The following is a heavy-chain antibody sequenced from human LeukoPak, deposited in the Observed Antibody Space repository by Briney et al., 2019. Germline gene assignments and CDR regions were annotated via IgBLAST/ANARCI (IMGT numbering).Heavy chain of an antibody. D-gene: IGHD2-15*01. J-gene: IGHJ3*02. CDR2: INHSGST. CDR3: ARVKRAGYCSGGSCYSGDAFDI. V-gene: IGHV4-34*01. CDR1: GGSFSGYY. Sequence: SETLSLTCAVYGGSFSGYYWSWIRQPPGKGLEWIGEINHSGSTNYNPSLKSRVTISVDTSKNQFSLKLSSVTAADTAVYYCARVKRAGYCSGGSCYSGDAFDIWGQGTMVTVSS.